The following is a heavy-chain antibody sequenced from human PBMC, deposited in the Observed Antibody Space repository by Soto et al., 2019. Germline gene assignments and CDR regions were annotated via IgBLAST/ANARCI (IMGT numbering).Heavy chain of an antibody. CDR2: INVDGRTT. Sequence: EVQLVESGGGLVQPGGSLRLSCAASGFTFSDYWMHWVRQAPGEGLVWVSRINVDGRTTNYADSVKGRFTISRDNAKNTRYLQMNSLRAEDTGVYYCTSAGAGGTYGRFDYWGQGTLVTASS. V-gene: IGHV3-74*01. D-gene: IGHD4-17*01. J-gene: IGHJ4*02. CDR3: TSAGAGGTYGRFDY. CDR1: GFTFSDYW.